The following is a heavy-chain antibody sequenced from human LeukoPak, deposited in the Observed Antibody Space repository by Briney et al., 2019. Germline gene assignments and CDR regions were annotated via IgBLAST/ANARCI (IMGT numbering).Heavy chain of an antibody. Sequence: ASVKVSCKASGYTFTGYYMHWVRQAPGQGLEWMGWTSAYNGNTNYAQKLQGRVTMTTDTSTSTAYMELRSLRSDDTAVYYCARALTIFGVVIMGYWGQGTLVTVSS. V-gene: IGHV1-18*04. J-gene: IGHJ4*02. CDR3: ARALTIFGVVIMGY. D-gene: IGHD3-3*01. CDR2: TSAYNGNT. CDR1: GYTFTGYY.